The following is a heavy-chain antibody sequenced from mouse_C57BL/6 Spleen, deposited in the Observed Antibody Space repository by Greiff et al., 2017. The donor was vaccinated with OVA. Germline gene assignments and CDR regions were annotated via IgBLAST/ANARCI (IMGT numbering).Heavy chain of an antibody. CDR1: GYTFTEYT. CDR2: FYPGSGSI. Sequence: QVQLQQSGAELVKPGASVKLSCKASGYTFTEYTIHWVKQRSGQGLEWIGWFYPGSGSIKYNEKFKDKAPLTADKSSSTVYMELSRLTSEDSAVYFCARHEVRAYGYDGFDYWGQGTTLTVSA. J-gene: IGHJ2*01. D-gene: IGHD2-2*01. CDR3: ARHEVRAYGYDGFDY. V-gene: IGHV1-62-2*01.